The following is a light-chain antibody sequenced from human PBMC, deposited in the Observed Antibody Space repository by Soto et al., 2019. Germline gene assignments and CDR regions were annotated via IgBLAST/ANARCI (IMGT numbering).Light chain of an antibody. Sequence: EIVMTQSPATLSVSPGERAILSCRASQTVGGSSLAWYQQRPGQAPRLLIYDTSNRATGIPDRFSGSGSGTDFTLTISRLEPEDFAVYYCQQYHNSPRTFGQGTKVDIK. CDR2: DTS. CDR3: QQYHNSPRT. V-gene: IGKV3-20*01. CDR1: QTVGGSS. J-gene: IGKJ1*01.